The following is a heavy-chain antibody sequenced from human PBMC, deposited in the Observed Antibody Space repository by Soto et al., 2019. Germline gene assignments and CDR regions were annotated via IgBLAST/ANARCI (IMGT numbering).Heavy chain of an antibody. J-gene: IGHJ4*02. CDR3: ASRYSSSSGEFDY. CDR1: GGSISSSSYY. D-gene: IGHD6-6*01. CDR2: IYYSGST. Sequence: LSLTCTVSGGSISSSSYYWGWIRQPPGKGLEWIGSIYYSGSTYYNPSLKSRVTISVDTSKNQFSLKLSSVTAADTAVYYCASRYSSSSGEFDYWGQGTLVTVSS. V-gene: IGHV4-39*01.